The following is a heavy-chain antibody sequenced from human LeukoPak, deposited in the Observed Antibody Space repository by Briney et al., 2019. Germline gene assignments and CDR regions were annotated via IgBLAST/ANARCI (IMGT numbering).Heavy chain of an antibody. D-gene: IGHD6-13*01. V-gene: IGHV3-7*01. CDR1: GFTFSSYW. Sequence: GGSLRLSCAASGFTFSSYWMSWVRQAPGKGLEWVANIKQDGSEKYYVDSVKGRFTISRDNAKNSLYLQMNSLRAEDTAVYYCARHGGSSPLKALDYWGQGTLVTVSS. J-gene: IGHJ4*02. CDR2: IKQDGSEK. CDR3: ARHGGSSPLKALDY.